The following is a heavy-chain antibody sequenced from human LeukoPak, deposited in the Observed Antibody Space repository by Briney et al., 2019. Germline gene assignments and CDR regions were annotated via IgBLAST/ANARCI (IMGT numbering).Heavy chain of an antibody. CDR2: IIPIFGTA. CDR3: ARHPTMYYDFWSGYYRD. D-gene: IGHD3-3*01. J-gene: IGHJ4*02. CDR1: GGTFSSYA. V-gene: IGHV1-69*05. Sequence: SVKVSCKASGGTFSSYAISWVRQAPGQGLEWMGGIIPIFGTANYAQKFQGRVTITTDESQSTAYMELSSLRSEDTAVYYCARHPTMYYDFWSGYYRDWGQGTLVTVSS.